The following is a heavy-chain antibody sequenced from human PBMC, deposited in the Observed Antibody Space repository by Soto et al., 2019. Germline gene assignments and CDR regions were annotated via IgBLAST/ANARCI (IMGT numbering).Heavy chain of an antibody. V-gene: IGHV4-30-4*01. CDR3: TRDRGLGDHGGYFH. J-gene: IGHJ4*02. Sequence: QVQLQESGPGLVKPSQTLSLTCNVSGDSISSVYSYWSWIRQPPGKGLEWIGYIYYTGNTYYNPSLASRVTISRDTSQNQFSLRVHSVTAADTAVYFCTRDRGLGDHGGYFHWGQGALVTVSS. D-gene: IGHD3-22*01. CDR1: GDSISSVYSY. CDR2: IYYTGNT.